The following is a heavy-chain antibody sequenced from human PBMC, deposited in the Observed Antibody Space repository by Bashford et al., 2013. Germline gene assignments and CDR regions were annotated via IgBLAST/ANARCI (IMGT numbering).Heavy chain of an antibody. J-gene: IGHJ4*02. CDR2: INPNSGGT. Sequence: WVRQAPGQGLEWMGWINPNSGGTNYAQKFQGRVTMTRDTSISTAYMELSRLRSDDTAVYYCARAPHSSSWYFNYWGQGTLVTVSS. D-gene: IGHD6-13*01. CDR3: ARAPHSSSWYFNY. V-gene: IGHV1-2*02.